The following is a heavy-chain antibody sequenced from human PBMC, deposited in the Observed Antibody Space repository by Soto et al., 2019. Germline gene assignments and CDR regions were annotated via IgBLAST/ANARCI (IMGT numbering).Heavy chain of an antibody. CDR2: MTSDGSIT. V-gene: IGHV3-74*01. CDR1: GFTFGDYW. Sequence: GGSLRLSCAASGFTFGDYWMHWVRQAPGKGLEWVSRMTSDGSITDYADSVKGRFTVSRDNAKNTLYLQMNSLRAEDTAVYFCATAEVDYWGPGTLVTVSS. CDR3: ATAEVDY. J-gene: IGHJ4*02.